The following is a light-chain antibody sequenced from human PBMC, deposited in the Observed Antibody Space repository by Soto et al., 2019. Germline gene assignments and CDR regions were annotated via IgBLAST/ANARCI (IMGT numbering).Light chain of an antibody. CDR2: GAS. V-gene: IGKV3-20*01. Sequence: EIVLTQSPGPLSLSPGERATLSCRASQSVSNNCLAWYQQKPGQAPRLLIYGASNRATGIPDRFSGGGSGTECTLTIIRLEPEDFAVYYCQQYGSSRWTFGQGTKVDTK. CDR3: QQYGSSRWT. CDR1: QSVSNNC. J-gene: IGKJ1*01.